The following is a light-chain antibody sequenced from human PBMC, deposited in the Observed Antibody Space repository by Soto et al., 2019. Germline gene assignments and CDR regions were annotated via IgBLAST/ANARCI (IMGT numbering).Light chain of an antibody. J-gene: IGKJ4*01. CDR3: QQRSDWPST. V-gene: IGKV3-11*01. CDR1: QSVSRY. CDR2: DAS. Sequence: EIVLTQSPATLSLSPGERATLSCRASQSVSRYLAWYQQKPGQAPRLLIYDASNRATGIPARFSGSGSGTDFTLTISSLEPEDFAVYYCQQRSDWPSTFGGGTNVHIK.